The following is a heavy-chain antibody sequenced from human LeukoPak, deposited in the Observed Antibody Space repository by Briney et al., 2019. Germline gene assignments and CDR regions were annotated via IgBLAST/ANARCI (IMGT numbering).Heavy chain of an antibody. D-gene: IGHD3-3*01. CDR3: AREEGVYPPLGFGY. V-gene: IGHV4-39*07. Sequence: SETLSLTCTVSGGSISSSSYYWGWIRQPPGKGLEWIGSIYYSGSTYYNPSLKSRVTMSVDTSKNQFSLKLSSVTAADTAVYYCAREEGVYPPLGFGYWGQGTLVTVSS. CDR2: IYYSGST. CDR1: GGSISSSSYY. J-gene: IGHJ4*02.